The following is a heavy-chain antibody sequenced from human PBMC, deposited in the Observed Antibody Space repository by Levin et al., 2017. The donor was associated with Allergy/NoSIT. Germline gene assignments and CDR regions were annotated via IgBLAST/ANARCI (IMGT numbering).Heavy chain of an antibody. CDR1: GDIFTNYG. CDR2: ISAYNGNT. D-gene: IGHD5-12*01. J-gene: IGHJ6*02. Sequence: ASVKVSCKASGDIFTNYGITWVRQAPGQGLEWMGWISAYNGNTRFTQKFQGRLTMTRDTSTSTAYMQPRGLRSDDTAVYYCAGESIAGYGLDYYYGMDVWGQGTTVTVSS. CDR3: AGESIAGYGLDYYYGMDV. V-gene: IGHV1-18*01.